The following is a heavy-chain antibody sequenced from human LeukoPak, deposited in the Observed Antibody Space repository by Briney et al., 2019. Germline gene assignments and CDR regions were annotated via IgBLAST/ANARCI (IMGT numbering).Heavy chain of an antibody. D-gene: IGHD3-10*01. Sequence: ASVKVSCKASGYTFTSYDINWVRQATGQGLEWMGWMNPNSGNTGYAQKFQGRVTITRNTSISTAYMELSRLRSDDTAVYYCARGSGASGIYGMDVWGQGTTVTVSS. V-gene: IGHV1-8*03. CDR1: GYTFTSYD. CDR3: ARGSGASGIYGMDV. J-gene: IGHJ6*02. CDR2: MNPNSGNT.